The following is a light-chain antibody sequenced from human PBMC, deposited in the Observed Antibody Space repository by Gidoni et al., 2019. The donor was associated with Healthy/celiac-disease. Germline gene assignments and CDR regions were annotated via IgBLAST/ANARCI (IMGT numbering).Light chain of an antibody. CDR3: QQYGSSPRT. V-gene: IGKV3-20*01. Sequence: EIVLTQSPGTLSLSPGERATLSCRASQSVRSSYLAWYQQKPGQAPRLLIYGASSRATGIPDRFSGSGSGTDFTLTISRLEPEDFAVYYCQQYGSSPRTFGGGTKVEIK. CDR2: GAS. J-gene: IGKJ4*01. CDR1: QSVRSSY.